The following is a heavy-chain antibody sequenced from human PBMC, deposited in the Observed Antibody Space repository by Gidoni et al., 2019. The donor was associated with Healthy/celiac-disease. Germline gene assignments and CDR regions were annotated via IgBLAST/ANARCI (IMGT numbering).Heavy chain of an antibody. J-gene: IGHJ6*02. V-gene: IGHV3-15*01. D-gene: IGHD2-2*01. CDR1: GFTFSNAW. Sequence: EVQLVESGGGLVKPGGSLRLSCAASGFTFSNAWMSWVRQAPGKGLEWVGRIKSKTDGGTTDYAAPVKGRFTISRDDSKNTLYLQMNSLKTEDTAVYYCTTCGSTSCYGDYYYYYGMDVWGQGTTVTVSS. CDR3: TTCGSTSCYGDYYYYYGMDV. CDR2: IKSKTDGGTT.